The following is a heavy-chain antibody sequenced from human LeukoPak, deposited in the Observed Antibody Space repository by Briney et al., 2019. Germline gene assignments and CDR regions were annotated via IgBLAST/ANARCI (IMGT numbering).Heavy chain of an antibody. Sequence: GGSVRVSCMASGGTFSSYAISWGRQAPGEGGEWRGSIIPILGIATYAQKFPGTVTITADKSTSPAYMELSSLRSEDTAVYYCAREDDYGDYWGQGTLVTVSS. CDR1: GGTFSSYA. CDR2: IIPILGIA. V-gene: IGHV1-69*04. J-gene: IGHJ4*02. CDR3: AREDDYGDY.